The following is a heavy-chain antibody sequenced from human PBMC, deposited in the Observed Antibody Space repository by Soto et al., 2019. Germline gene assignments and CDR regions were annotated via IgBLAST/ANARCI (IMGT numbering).Heavy chain of an antibody. V-gene: IGHV4-4*02. CDR3: ASRDPGTSVDY. Sequence: LSLTCAVSGGSFPSNNWWTWVRQPPGQGLEWIGEIYRTGSTNYNPSLKSRVTISLDKSENQFSLKVTSLTAADTAVYYCASRDPGTSVDYWGQGTLVTVS. CDR2: IYRTGST. J-gene: IGHJ4*02. CDR1: GGSFPSNNW. D-gene: IGHD1-7*01.